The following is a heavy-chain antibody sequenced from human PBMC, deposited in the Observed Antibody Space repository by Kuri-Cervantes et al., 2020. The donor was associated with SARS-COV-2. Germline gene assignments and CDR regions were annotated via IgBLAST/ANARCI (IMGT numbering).Heavy chain of an antibody. D-gene: IGHD4-17*01. CDR2: ISGSGGST. CDR1: GFTFSNYG. CDR3: ATPRRHYGDGFDY. Sequence: GGSLRLSCAASGFTFSNYGIHWVRQAPGKGLEWVSAISGSGGSTYYADSVKGRFTISRDNSKNTLYLQMNSLRAEDTAVYYCATPRRHYGDGFDYWGQGTLVTVSS. V-gene: IGHV3-23*01. J-gene: IGHJ4*02.